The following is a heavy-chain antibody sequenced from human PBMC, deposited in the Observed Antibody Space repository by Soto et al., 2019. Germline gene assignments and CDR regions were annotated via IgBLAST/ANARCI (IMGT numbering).Heavy chain of an antibody. Sequence: LRLSCEASGFTFNTYSMHWVRQPPGKGLEWLAAIWYDGTQKYYADSVKGRFIISRDNSKKTLYLEMDSLRAEDTAVYYCARAGGTTVTGLWHFDSWGQGTLVTVSS. CDR1: GFTFNTYS. CDR2: IWYDGTQK. CDR3: ARAGGTTVTGLWHFDS. D-gene: IGHD4-17*01. V-gene: IGHV3-33*01. J-gene: IGHJ4*02.